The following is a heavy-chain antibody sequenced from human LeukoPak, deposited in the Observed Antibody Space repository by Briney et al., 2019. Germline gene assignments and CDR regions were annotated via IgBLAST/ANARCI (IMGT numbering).Heavy chain of an antibody. Sequence: SETLSLTCDVSGVSFSTYYWSWIRQSPEKGLEWIGEVNHSGYTNYNPSLKGRVTISVDPSKNQFSLKLSSVTAADTAVYYCARQLYGSDYWGQGTLVTVS. CDR1: GVSFSTYY. V-gene: IGHV4-34*01. D-gene: IGHD4-17*01. CDR2: VNHSGYT. CDR3: ARQLYGSDY. J-gene: IGHJ4*02.